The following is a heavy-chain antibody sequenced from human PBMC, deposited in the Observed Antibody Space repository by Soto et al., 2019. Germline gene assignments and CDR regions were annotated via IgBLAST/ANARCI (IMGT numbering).Heavy chain of an antibody. V-gene: IGHV1-18*01. CDR1: GYTFTSYG. CDR3: ARSRSGYFHDAFAI. D-gene: IGHD3-22*01. J-gene: IGHJ3*02. CDR2: ISAYNGNT. Sequence: QVQLVQSGAEVKKPGASVKVSCKASGYTFTSYGISWVRQAPGQGLEWMGWISAYNGNTNYAQKLQGRVTMTTDTSTSTAYMELSGLRSEDTAVYYCARSRSGYFHDAFAIWGQGTMVTVSS.